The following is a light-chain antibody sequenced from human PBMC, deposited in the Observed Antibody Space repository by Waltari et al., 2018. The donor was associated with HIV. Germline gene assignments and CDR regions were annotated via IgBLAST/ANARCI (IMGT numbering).Light chain of an antibody. CDR2: GVS. CDR1: QSVSSSY. CDR3: QQYGSSLSWT. Sequence: EIVLTQSPGTLSLSPGERVTLSCRASQSVSSSYLAWYQQKPGQAPRLLIYGVSSRATGIPDRFSGSGSGTDFTLTISRLEPEDFAVYYCQQYGSSLSWTFGQGTKVEIK. V-gene: IGKV3-20*01. J-gene: IGKJ1*01.